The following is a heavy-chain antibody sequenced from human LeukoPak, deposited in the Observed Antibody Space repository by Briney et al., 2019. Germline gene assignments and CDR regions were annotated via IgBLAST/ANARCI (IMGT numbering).Heavy chain of an antibody. V-gene: IGHV1-69*06. D-gene: IGHD3-10*01. CDR2: IIPIFGTA. CDR1: GYTFTSYY. Sequence: SVKVSCKASGYTFTSYYMHWVRQAPGQGLEWMGGIIPIFGTANYAQKFQGRVTITADKSTSTAYMELSSLRSEDTAVYYCAIMVSLDFDYWGQGTLVTVSS. CDR3: AIMVSLDFDY. J-gene: IGHJ4*02.